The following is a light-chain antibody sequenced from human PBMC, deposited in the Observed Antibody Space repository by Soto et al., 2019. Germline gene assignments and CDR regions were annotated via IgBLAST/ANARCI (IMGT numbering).Light chain of an antibody. CDR2: GAS. J-gene: IGKJ1*01. Sequence: IVLTQSPGTLSLSPGERATLSCRASQSVSSSYFAWYQQKPGQAPRLLIYGASSRATGIPDRFSGGGSGTDFTLTISRLEPEDFAVYYCQQYGSSPRTCGQGTKVEIK. CDR1: QSVSSSY. CDR3: QQYGSSPRT. V-gene: IGKV3-20*01.